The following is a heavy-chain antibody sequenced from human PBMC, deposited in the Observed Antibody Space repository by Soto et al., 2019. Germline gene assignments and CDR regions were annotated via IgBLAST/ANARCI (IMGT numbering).Heavy chain of an antibody. V-gene: IGHV3-33*01. CDR2: IWYDGSNK. Sequence: GGSLRLSCAASGFTFSSYGMHWVRQAPGKGLEWVAVIWYDGSNKYYADSVKGRFTISRDNSKNTLYLQMNSLRAEDTAVYYCARDHSTITMVWGVITGYYYHGMDVWGQGTTVTVSS. CDR3: ARDHSTITMVWGVITGYYYHGMDV. J-gene: IGHJ6*02. D-gene: IGHD3-10*01. CDR1: GFTFSSYG.